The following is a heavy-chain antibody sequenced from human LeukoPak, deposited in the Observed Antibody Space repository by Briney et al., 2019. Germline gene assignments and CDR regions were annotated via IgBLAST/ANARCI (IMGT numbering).Heavy chain of an antibody. J-gene: IGHJ4*02. D-gene: IGHD3-16*01. CDR3: ARDDEGGYFDY. CDR2: ISYDGSNK. Sequence: GRSLRLSCAASGFTFSSYAMHWVRQAPGKGLEWVAVISYDGSNKYYADSVKGRFTISRDNSKNTLYLQMNSLRAEDTAVYYCARDDEGGYFDYWGQGTLVTASS. V-gene: IGHV3-30-3*01. CDR1: GFTFSSYA.